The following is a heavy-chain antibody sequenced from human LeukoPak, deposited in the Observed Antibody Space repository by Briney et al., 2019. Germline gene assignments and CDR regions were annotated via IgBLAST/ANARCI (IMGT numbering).Heavy chain of an antibody. CDR3: ARIDHRPDY. J-gene: IGHJ4*02. CDR1: GGSFSGYY. V-gene: IGHV4-34*01. CDR2: INHSGST. Sequence: PSETLSLTCAVYGGSFSGYYWSWIRQPPGKGLEWIGEINHSGSTNYNPSLKSRVTISVDTSKNQFSLKLSSVTAADTAVYYCARIDHRPDYWGQGTLVTVSS. D-gene: IGHD1-14*01.